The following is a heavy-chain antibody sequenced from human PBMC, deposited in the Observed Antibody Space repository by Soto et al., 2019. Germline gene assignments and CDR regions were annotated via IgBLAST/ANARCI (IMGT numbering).Heavy chain of an antibody. CDR1: GDSMRSFY. V-gene: IGHV4-59*01. CDR2: IYYSGST. Sequence: SETLSLTCTVYGDSMRSFYWSWIRQPPGKGLEWVGNIYYSGSTNYNPSRKSRVTMSVDMSRNQVSLKLSSVTAADTAVYYCTRVGGYYGDYPNFDYWGQGALVTVSS. J-gene: IGHJ4*02. CDR3: TRVGGYYGDYPNFDY. D-gene: IGHD4-17*01.